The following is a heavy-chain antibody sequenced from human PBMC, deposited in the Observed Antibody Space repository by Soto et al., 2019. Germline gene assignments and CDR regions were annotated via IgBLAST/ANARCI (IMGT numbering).Heavy chain of an antibody. CDR1: GFTFSDYY. V-gene: IGHV3-11*05. CDR2: ISSSSSYT. D-gene: IGHD3-10*01. Sequence: GGSLRLSCAASGFTFSDYYMSWIRQAPGKGLEWVSYISSSSSYTNYADSVKGRFTISRDNAKNSLYLQMNSLRAEDTAVYYCARDLHYYGSGSSSSDYWGQGTLVTVSS. J-gene: IGHJ4*02. CDR3: ARDLHYYGSGSSSSDY.